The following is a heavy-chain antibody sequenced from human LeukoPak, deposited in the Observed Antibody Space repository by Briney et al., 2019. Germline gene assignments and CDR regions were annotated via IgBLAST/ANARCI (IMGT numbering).Heavy chain of an antibody. CDR3: ARGEVSASLYYFDF. Sequence: GASVKVSCKTSGYTFTTYGVSWVRHAPGQGREWMGGVSGYTGNTNYAERFQGRVTMTTDTSTTTVYMELTSLRSDNTAVYYCARGEVSASLYYFDFWGQGTLVTVS. V-gene: IGHV1-18*01. CDR1: GYTFTTYG. D-gene: IGHD2-2*01. J-gene: IGHJ4*02. CDR2: VSGYTGNT.